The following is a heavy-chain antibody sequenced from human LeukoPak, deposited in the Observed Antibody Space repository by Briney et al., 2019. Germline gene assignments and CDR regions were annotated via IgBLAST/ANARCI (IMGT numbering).Heavy chain of an antibody. CDR3: ARTRNTFALASDY. J-gene: IGHJ4*02. V-gene: IGHV4-30-4*08. CDR2: IYYSGST. CDR1: GGSISSGDYY. Sequence: SQTLSLTCTVSGGSISSGDYYWSWIRQPPGKGLEWIGYIYYSGSTYYNPSLKSRVTISVDTSKNQFSLKLSSVTAADTAVYYCARTRNTFALASDYWGQGTLVTVSS. D-gene: IGHD2-21*01.